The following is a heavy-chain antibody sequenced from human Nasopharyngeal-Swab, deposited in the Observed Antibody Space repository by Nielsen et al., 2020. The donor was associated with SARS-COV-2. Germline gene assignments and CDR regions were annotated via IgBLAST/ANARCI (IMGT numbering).Heavy chain of an antibody. V-gene: IGHV5-51*01. Sequence: GESLKISCKGSGYSFTSYWIGWVRQMPGKGLEWMGIIYPGDSDTRYSPSFQGQVTISADKSISTAYLQRSSLKASDTAMYYCARSITSSSWYLYGMDVWGQGTTVTVPS. J-gene: IGHJ6*02. CDR1: GYSFTSYW. D-gene: IGHD6-13*01. CDR2: IYPGDSDT. CDR3: ARSITSSSWYLYGMDV.